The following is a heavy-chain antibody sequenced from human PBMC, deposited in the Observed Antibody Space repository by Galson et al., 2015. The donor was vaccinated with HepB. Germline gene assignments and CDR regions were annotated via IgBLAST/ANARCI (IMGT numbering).Heavy chain of an antibody. CDR2: TYYRSKWYS. CDR1: GDSVSSKSAA. V-gene: IGHV6-1*01. Sequence: CAISGDSVSSKSAAWNWIRQSPSRGLEWLGRTYYRSKWYSNYAVSVKSQITINPDTSKNQFSLQLNSVTPEDTAVYYCARVVAAFGRDDAFDIWGQGTVVTISS. J-gene: IGHJ3*02. CDR3: ARVVAAFGRDDAFDI. D-gene: IGHD2-15*01.